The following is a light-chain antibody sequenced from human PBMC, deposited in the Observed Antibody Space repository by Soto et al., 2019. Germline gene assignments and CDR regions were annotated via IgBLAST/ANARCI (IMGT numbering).Light chain of an antibody. Sequence: ERVLTPAPGTPFFFPREKTTPSCRASQSVSSSYLAWYQQKPGQAPRLLIYGASSRATGIPDRFSASGSGTDFTLTISGLEPEDFAVYYCQQYGSSLITFGQGTRLEIK. CDR3: QQYGSSLIT. CDR1: QSVSSSY. V-gene: IGKV3-20*01. J-gene: IGKJ5*01. CDR2: GAS.